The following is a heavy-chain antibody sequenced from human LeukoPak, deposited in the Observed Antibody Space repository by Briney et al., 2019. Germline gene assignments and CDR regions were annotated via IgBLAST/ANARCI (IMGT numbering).Heavy chain of an antibody. Sequence: GGSLRLSCAASGFIFSNYAMHWVRQAPGKGLEWVAFISDVETNTYYADSVKGRFTISRDNSKNTLYLQLNSLRAEDTSVYYCARDSTYYYASGSSGPHYFDSWGQGTLVTVSS. J-gene: IGHJ4*02. CDR2: ISDVETNT. CDR3: ARDSTYYYASGSSGPHYFDS. V-gene: IGHV3-30*01. CDR1: GFIFSNYA. D-gene: IGHD3-10*01.